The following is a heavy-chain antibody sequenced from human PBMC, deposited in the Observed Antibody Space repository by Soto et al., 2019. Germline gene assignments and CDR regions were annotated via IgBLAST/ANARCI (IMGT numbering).Heavy chain of an antibody. CDR3: ASTFYYDSSGYPLY. CDR1: GGTFSSYA. V-gene: IGHV1-69*06. J-gene: IGHJ4*02. CDR2: IIPIFGTA. Sequence: GASVKVSFKASGGTFSSYAISWVRQAPGQGLEWMGGIIPIFGTANYAQKFQGRVTITADKSTSTAYMELSSLRSEDTAVYYCASTFYYDSSGYPLYWGQGTLVTVSS. D-gene: IGHD3-22*01.